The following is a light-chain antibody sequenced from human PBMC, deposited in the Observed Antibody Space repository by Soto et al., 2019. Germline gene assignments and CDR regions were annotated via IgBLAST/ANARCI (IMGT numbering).Light chain of an antibody. J-gene: IGLJ2*01. CDR1: SSDVGSYNY. V-gene: IGLV2-8*01. Sequence: QSALTQPPSASGSPGQSVTISCTGTSSDVGSYNYVSWYQQHPGKAPKLMIYEVNKRPSGVPDRFSGSKSGNTASLTVSGLQAEDEADYYCTSYAGYNNPVVFGGGTKLTVL. CDR3: TSYAGYNNPVV. CDR2: EVN.